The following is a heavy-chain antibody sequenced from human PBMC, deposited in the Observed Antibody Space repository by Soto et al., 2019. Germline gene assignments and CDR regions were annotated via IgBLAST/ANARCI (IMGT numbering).Heavy chain of an antibody. CDR3: ARDSFAVAGHQRNYYYYGMDV. J-gene: IGHJ6*02. D-gene: IGHD6-19*01. CDR2: INSDGSST. CDR1: GFTFSSYW. Sequence: GGSLRLSCAASGFTFSSYWMHWVRQAPGKGLVWVSRINSDGSSTSYADSVKGRFTISRDNAKNTLYLQMNSLRAEDTAVYYCARDSFAVAGHQRNYYYYGMDVWGQGTTVTVSS. V-gene: IGHV3-74*01.